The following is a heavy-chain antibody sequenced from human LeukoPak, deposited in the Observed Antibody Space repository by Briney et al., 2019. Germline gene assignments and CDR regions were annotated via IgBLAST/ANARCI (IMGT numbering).Heavy chain of an antibody. CDR2: IIPIFGTA. CDR1: GGAFSSYA. CDR3: ASRYYYDSSEDI. V-gene: IGHV1-69*05. Sequence: SVKVSYKASGGAFSSYAISWVRQAPGQGLEWMGRIIPIFGTANYAQKFQGRVTITTDESTSTAYMELSSLRSEDTAVYYCASRYYYDSSEDIWGQGTMVTVSS. J-gene: IGHJ3*02. D-gene: IGHD3-22*01.